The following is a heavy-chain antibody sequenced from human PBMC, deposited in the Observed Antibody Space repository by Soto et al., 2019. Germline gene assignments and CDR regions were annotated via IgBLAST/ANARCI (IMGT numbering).Heavy chain of an antibody. V-gene: IGHV4-34*01. CDR2: INHSGST. Sequence: SETLSLTCAVYGGSFSCYYWSWIRQPPGKGLEWIGEINHSGSTNYNPSLKSRVTISVDTSKNQFSLKLSSVTAADTAVYYCAHSSIFGVVIHPFDYWGQGTLVTVSS. J-gene: IGHJ4*02. CDR1: GGSFSCYY. D-gene: IGHD3-3*01. CDR3: AHSSIFGVVIHPFDY.